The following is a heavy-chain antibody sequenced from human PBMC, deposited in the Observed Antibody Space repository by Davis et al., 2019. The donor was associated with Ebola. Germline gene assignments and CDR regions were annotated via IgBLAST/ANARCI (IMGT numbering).Heavy chain of an antibody. CDR1: GYTFTSYG. J-gene: IGHJ5*02. V-gene: IGHV1-18*04. CDR2: INPHNGNT. CDR3: ARGLGHFDP. Sequence: AASVKVSCKASGYTFTSYGITWVRQAPGQGLEWMGWINPHNGNTNYAQNVQGRVIMTSDTATTTAYMEVGSLRSDDTAVYYCARGLGHFDPWGQGTLVTVSS.